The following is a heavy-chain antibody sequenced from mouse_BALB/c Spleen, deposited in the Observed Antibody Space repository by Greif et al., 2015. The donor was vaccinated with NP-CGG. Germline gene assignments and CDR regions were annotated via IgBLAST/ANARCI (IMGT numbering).Heavy chain of an antibody. J-gene: IGHJ1*01. Sequence: VQLKQSGAELVKPGASVKLSCTASGFNIKDTYMHWVKQRPEQGLEWIGRIDPANGNTKYDPKFQGKATITADTSSNTAYLQLSSLTSEDTAVYYCARRGDYGYDYWYFDVWGAGTTVTVSS. CDR3: ARRGDYGYDYWYFDV. CDR1: GFNIKDTY. D-gene: IGHD1-2*01. CDR2: IDPANGNT. V-gene: IGHV14-3*02.